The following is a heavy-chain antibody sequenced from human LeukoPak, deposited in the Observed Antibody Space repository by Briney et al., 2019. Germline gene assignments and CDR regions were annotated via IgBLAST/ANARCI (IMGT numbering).Heavy chain of an antibody. CDR2: IWYDGSNK. D-gene: IGHD3-22*01. V-gene: IGHV3-33*01. CDR1: GFTFSSYG. Sequence: PGGSLRLSCAASGFTFSSYGMHWVRQAPGKGLEWVAVIWYDGSNKYYADSVKGRFTISRDNSKNTLYLQMNSLRAEDTAVYYCARTGSGYYLGGFDYWGQGTLVTVSS. CDR3: ARTGSGYYLGGFDY. J-gene: IGHJ4*02.